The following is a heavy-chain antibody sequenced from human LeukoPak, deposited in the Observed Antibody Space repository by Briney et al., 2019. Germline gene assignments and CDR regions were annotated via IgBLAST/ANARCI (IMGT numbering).Heavy chain of an antibody. Sequence: GGSLRLSCAASGFTFSSYSMNWVRQAPGKGLEWVSYISSSSTIYYADSVKGRFTISRDNAKNSLYLQMNSLRAEDTAVYYCASLYSSGWYGALGYWGQGALVTVSS. CDR2: ISSSSTI. D-gene: IGHD6-19*01. J-gene: IGHJ4*02. V-gene: IGHV3-48*01. CDR1: GFTFSSYS. CDR3: ASLYSSGWYGALGY.